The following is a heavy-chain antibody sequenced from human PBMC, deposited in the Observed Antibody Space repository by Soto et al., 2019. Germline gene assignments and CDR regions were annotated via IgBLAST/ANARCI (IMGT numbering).Heavy chain of an antibody. J-gene: IGHJ1*01. D-gene: IGHD6-19*01. Sequence: QVQLVQSGAEVKKPGASVKVSCKASGYTFTSYGISWVRQSPGQGHEWMGWISAYNGNTNYAQMLQGRVTMTTDTYTSTAYMELRSLRSDDTAVYYCARVYGQWLPRIEDGAYFQHWCQGTLVTVSS. CDR1: GYTFTSYG. V-gene: IGHV1-18*01. CDR2: ISAYNGNT. CDR3: ARVYGQWLPRIEDGAYFQH.